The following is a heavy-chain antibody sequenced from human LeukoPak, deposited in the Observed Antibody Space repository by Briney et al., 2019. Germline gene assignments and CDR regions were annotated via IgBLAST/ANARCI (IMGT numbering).Heavy chain of an antibody. J-gene: IGHJ5*02. Sequence: SEPLSLTCTVPGDSISSDYLSWFRQPPGKGLEWSGETKHTEITSHTHSLKSRVTISVAASKNQCALKLSSVTAAYTAVYYCARHRAGESRFDPWGQGTLVTVSS. CDR2: TKHTEIT. CDR1: GDSISSDY. V-gene: IGHV4-59*08. D-gene: IGHD3-16*01. CDR3: ARHRAGESRFDP.